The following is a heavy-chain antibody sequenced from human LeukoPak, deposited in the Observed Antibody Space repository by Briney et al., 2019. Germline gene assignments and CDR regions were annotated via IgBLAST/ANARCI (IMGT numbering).Heavy chain of an antibody. CDR3: ARGHYYYYGMDV. CDR2: INHSGST. V-gene: IGHV4-34*01. J-gene: IGHJ6*02. Sequence: PSETLSLTCAVYGGSFSGYYWSWIRQPPGKGLEWIGEINHSGSTNYNPSLKSRVTISVDTSKNQFSLKLSSVTAAGTAVYYCARGHYYYYGMDVRGQGTTVTVSS. CDR1: GGSFSGYY.